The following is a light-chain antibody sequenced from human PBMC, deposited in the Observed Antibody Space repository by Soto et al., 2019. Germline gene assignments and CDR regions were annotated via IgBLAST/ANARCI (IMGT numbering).Light chain of an antibody. CDR3: QQYYSYPPGLT. J-gene: IGKJ4*01. CDR2: AAS. V-gene: IGKV1-8*01. Sequence: AIRMTQSPSSLSASTGDRVTITCRASQGISSYLAWYQQKPGKAPKLLIYAASTLQSGVPSRFSCSGSGTDFTLTISFLQSEDFATYDCQQYYSYPPGLTFGGGTKVEIK. CDR1: QGISSY.